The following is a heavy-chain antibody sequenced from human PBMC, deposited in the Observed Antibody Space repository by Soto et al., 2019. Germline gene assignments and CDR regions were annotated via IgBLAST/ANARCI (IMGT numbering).Heavy chain of an antibody. CDR2: IGPESGAT. Sequence: RASVKVSCKASGYTFTGHYIHWVRQAPEQGPEWMGEIGPESGATRYAQGFQGRVTMTRDMSITTVYMELNNLSPDDTAVYYCGRGRSGQIVVFYWGQGTPVTVSS. D-gene: IGHD1-26*01. V-gene: IGHV1-2*02. CDR3: GRGRSGQIVVFY. J-gene: IGHJ4*02. CDR1: GYTFTGHY.